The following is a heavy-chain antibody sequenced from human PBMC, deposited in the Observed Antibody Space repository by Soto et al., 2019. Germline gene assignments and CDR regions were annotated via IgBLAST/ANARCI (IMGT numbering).Heavy chain of an antibody. D-gene: IGHD5-12*01. J-gene: IGHJ4*02. CDR1: GFIFTDYS. CDR2: ISNGDETT. Sequence: GGSLRLSCAASGFIFTDYSMTWIRQAPGKGLEWVSYISNGDETTQYADSVKGRFTVSRDNAKKVLFLQMSSLRVDDTAVYYCAIDLKRRDGYNFDSWGRGALVTVSS. CDR3: AIDLKRRDGYNFDS. V-gene: IGHV3-11*01.